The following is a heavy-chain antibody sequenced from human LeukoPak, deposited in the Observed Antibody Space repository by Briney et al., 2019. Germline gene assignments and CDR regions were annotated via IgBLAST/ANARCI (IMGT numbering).Heavy chain of an antibody. D-gene: IGHD3-16*01. Sequence: PSETLSLTCTVSGGSISSYYWSWIRQSPGKGLEWIGSIYHNGVTFYNPSLRSRVSISLDTFKNQFSLRLSSVTAADTAVYYCGRSYHDDAWAAFDIWGQGTVVTISS. J-gene: IGHJ3*02. V-gene: IGHV4-59*08. CDR2: IYHNGVT. CDR1: GGSISSYY. CDR3: GRSYHDDAWAAFDI.